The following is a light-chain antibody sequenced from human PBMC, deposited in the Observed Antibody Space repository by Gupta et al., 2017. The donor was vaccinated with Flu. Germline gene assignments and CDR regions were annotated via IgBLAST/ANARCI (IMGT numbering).Light chain of an antibody. J-gene: IGLJ1*01. CDR2: EVS. CDR3: SSYTSSYTYV. Sequence: QSALTQPPSVSWSPGQSVTISCTGTSSDVGTYNRVSWYQQPPGTAPKLMIYEVSNRPSGVPDRFSGSKSGNTASLTISGLQGEDEADYYCSSYTSSYTYVFGTGTKVTVL. CDR1: SSDVGTYNR. V-gene: IGLV2-18*02.